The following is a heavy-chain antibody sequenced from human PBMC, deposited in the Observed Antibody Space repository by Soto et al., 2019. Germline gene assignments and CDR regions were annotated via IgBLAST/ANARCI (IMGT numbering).Heavy chain of an antibody. D-gene: IGHD1-1*01. CDR2: ISGSGDDT. V-gene: IGHV3-23*01. CDR1: RFSFSSYA. CDR3: ARHYPIGNNWNYFEY. J-gene: IGHJ4*02. Sequence: EVQLLESGGGLVQPGGSLRLSCAASRFSFSSYAMSWVRQAPGKGLEWVSGISGSGDDTYYADSVKGRFTISRDNSKNTLYLQMNSLRAEDTAVYYCARHYPIGNNWNYFEYWGQGTLVTVSS.